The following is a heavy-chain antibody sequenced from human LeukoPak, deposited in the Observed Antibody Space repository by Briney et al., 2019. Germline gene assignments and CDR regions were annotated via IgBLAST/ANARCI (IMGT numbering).Heavy chain of an antibody. CDR1: GFTFSRYW. V-gene: IGHV3-7*01. Sequence: GGSLRLSCAASGFTFSRYWMNWVRQAPGKGLEWVANIKPEGSEKYYVDSVKGRFTISRDNAKNSLYLQMDSLRAEDTAVYYCARDESFAGDYPYWGQGTRVTVSS. CDR2: IKPEGSEK. CDR3: ARDESFAGDYPY. D-gene: IGHD4-17*01. J-gene: IGHJ4*02.